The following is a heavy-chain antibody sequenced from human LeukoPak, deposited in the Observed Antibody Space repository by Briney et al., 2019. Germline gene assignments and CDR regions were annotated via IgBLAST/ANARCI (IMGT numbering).Heavy chain of an antibody. CDR2: IYNSGST. CDR1: GVSISIYY. V-gene: IGHV4-59*01. D-gene: IGHD1-7*01. J-gene: IGHJ4*02. CDR3: VRDRELNY. Sequence: SETLSLTCTVSGVSISIYYWSWIRQPPGKGLEWIGYIYNSGSTSYNPSLKSRATISADTSKNQFSLKLSSVTAADTAVYYCVRDRELNYWGQGTLVTVSS.